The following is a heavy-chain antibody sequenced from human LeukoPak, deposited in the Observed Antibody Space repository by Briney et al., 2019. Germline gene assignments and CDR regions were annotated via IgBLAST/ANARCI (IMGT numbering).Heavy chain of an antibody. D-gene: IGHD6-13*01. CDR2: ISSTSADI. V-gene: IGHV3-21*05. J-gene: IGHJ5*02. Sequence: WGSLRLSCTASGFIFSNHGMNWVRQAPGKGLEWISYISSTSADIYYVDSVKGRFTNSRDNAKNSLYLQMNSLRSEDTAVYYCARALRQQLDWFDPWGQGTLVTVSS. CDR1: GFIFSNHG. CDR3: ARALRQQLDWFDP.